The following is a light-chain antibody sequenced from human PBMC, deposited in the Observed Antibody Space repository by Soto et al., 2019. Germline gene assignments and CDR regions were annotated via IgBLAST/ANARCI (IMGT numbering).Light chain of an antibody. CDR1: QSIGVW. CDR2: KAS. V-gene: IGKV1-5*03. CDR3: QQYDTYSGT. Sequence: DIQMTQSPSTLSASIGDRVTITCRASQSIGVWLAWYQQRPGKAPNLLISKASTLESGVPSRFSGSGSGTDFTLTISSLQPEDFATYYCQQYDTYSGTFGQGTKVEIK. J-gene: IGKJ1*01.